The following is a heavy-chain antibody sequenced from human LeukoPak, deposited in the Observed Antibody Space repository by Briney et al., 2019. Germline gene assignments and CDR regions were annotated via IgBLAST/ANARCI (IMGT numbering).Heavy chain of an antibody. Sequence: GGSLRLSCTASGFSFSGYWMTWVRQTPGKGLEWVANINQDGSKKSYVDSVRGRFTISRDSAKNSLYLQMNSLRAEDTAVYYCARGQQLVLGEYYFDYWGQGTLVTVSS. J-gene: IGHJ4*02. CDR1: GFSFSGYW. V-gene: IGHV3-7*01. CDR2: INQDGSKK. D-gene: IGHD6-13*01. CDR3: ARGQQLVLGEYYFDY.